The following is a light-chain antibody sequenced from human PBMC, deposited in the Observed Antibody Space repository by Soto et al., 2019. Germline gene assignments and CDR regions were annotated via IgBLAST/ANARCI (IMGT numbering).Light chain of an antibody. V-gene: IGKV3-20*01. CDR2: GVS. CDR3: QQYGCSPLT. CDR1: QSVSSSS. Sequence: EIVLSQCPGTLSLHTGESATLSCRASQSVSSSSFAWYQQNPGQAPRLLFFGVSNRAAGVPDRFGGSGSGTDFTLTISRLEPEDFAVYYCQQYGCSPLTFGGGTKADIK. J-gene: IGKJ4*01.